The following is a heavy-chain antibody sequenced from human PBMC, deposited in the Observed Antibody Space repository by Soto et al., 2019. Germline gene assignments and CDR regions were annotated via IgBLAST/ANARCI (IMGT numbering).Heavy chain of an antibody. J-gene: IGHJ6*02. CDR3: ARAENYYGSGSLNYYYHYGMDV. CDR1: GYTFTSHA. CDR2: ISAYNGNT. D-gene: IGHD3-10*01. Sequence: ASVPVSCTASGYTFTSHAMHWVHPAPGQRLEWMGWISAYNGNTNYAQKLQGRVTMTTDTSTSTAYMELRSLRSDDTAVYYCARAENYYGSGSLNYYYHYGMDVWGQGPTVTVSS. V-gene: IGHV1-18*01.